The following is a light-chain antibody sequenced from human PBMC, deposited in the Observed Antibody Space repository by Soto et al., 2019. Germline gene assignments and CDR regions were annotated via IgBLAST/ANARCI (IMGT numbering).Light chain of an antibody. Sequence: QSALTQPASVSGSHGQSITISCTGTSSDVGGYNYVSWYQQHPGKAPKLMIYDVSNRPSGVSNRFSGSKSGNTASLTISGLQAEDEADYYCGSYTSSSTLVFGGGTKLPVL. V-gene: IGLV2-14*01. CDR2: DVS. CDR3: GSYTSSSTLV. CDR1: SSDVGGYNY. J-gene: IGLJ2*01.